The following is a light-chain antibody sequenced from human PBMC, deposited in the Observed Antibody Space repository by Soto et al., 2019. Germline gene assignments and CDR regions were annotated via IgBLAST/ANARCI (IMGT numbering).Light chain of an antibody. CDR3: KKYGSSGT. J-gene: IGKJ1*01. CDR1: QSITNNY. V-gene: IGKV3-20*01. CDR2: GAS. Sequence: EIVLTQSPGTLSLSPGERATLSCRASQSITNNYLSWYQQKPAQAPRLLIYGASNRATGIPDRFSGSGSGTAFTLTISRLEPEDFAVYYCKKYGSSGTFGQGTKVDIK.